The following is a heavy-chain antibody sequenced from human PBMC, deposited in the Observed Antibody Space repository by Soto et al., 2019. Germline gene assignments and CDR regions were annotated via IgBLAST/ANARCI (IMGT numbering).Heavy chain of an antibody. Sequence: QVHLVQSGAEVKKPGASVKVSCKASGYTFTSYGITWARQAPGQGLEWMGWISAHNGNTDYAQKLQGRVIVTRDTSTSTAYMELRSLISDDTAVYYCARGRYGDYWGQGALVTVS. J-gene: IGHJ4*02. V-gene: IGHV1-18*01. CDR3: ARGRYGDY. CDR1: GYTFTSYG. CDR2: ISAHNGNT. D-gene: IGHD1-1*01.